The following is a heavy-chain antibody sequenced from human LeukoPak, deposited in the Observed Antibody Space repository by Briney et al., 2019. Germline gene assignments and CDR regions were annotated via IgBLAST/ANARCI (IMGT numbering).Heavy chain of an antibody. CDR3: ATPGWLPARYYYYGMDV. J-gene: IGHJ6*02. D-gene: IGHD5-24*01. V-gene: IGHV1-69*04. CDR2: IIPILGIA. Sequence: SVKVSCKASGGTFSSYAIRWVRQAPGQGLEWMGRIIPILGIANYAQKFQGRVTITADKSTSTAYMELSSLRSEDTAVYYCATPGWLPARYYYYGMDVWGQGTTVTVSS. CDR1: GGTFSSYA.